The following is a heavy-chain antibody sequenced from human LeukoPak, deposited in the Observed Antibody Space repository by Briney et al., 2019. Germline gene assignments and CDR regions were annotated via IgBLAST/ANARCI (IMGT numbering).Heavy chain of an antibody. CDR1: GFTFRNYW. D-gene: IGHD3-9*01. Sequence: GGSLRLSCAASGFTFRNYWMTWVRQAPGKGLEWVANINQDGSEKYYVDSVKGRFTISRDNAKNSLFLQMNSLRVDDTAVYYSARDVFSHLFDPWGQGTLVTVSS. CDR2: INQDGSEK. CDR3: ARDVFSHLFDP. V-gene: IGHV3-7*01. J-gene: IGHJ5*02.